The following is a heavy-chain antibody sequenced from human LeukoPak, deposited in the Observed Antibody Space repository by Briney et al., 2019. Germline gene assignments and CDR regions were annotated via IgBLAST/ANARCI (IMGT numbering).Heavy chain of an antibody. D-gene: IGHD6-13*01. V-gene: IGHV3-23*01. CDR1: GFTFSSYA. J-gene: IGHJ4*02. CDR2: ISGSGGST. Sequence: GGSLRLSCAASGFTFSSYAMSWVRQAPGKGLEWVSAISGSGGSTYYADSVKGRFTISRDNSKNTLYLQMNSLRAEGTAVYYCAKTVRGSWYCLDYWGQGTLVTVSS. CDR3: AKTVRGSWYCLDY.